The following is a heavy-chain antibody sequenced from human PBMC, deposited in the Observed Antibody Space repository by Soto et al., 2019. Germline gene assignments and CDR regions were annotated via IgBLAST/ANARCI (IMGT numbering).Heavy chain of an antibody. CDR1: GGTFSSYT. CDR2: IIPILGIA. D-gene: IGHD2-15*01. J-gene: IGHJ4*01. V-gene: IGHV1-69*04. Sequence: ASVKVSCKASGGTFSSYTISWVRQAPGQGLEWMGRIIPILGIANYAQKFQGRVTITADKSMSTAYMELSSLRSEDTAVYYCAGEKYWSGGSCQDHDYWGHGTLVTVSS. CDR3: AGEKYWSGGSCQDHDY.